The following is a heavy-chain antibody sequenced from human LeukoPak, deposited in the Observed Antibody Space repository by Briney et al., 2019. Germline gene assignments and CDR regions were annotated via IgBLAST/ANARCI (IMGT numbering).Heavy chain of an antibody. CDR1: GFTFSDYY. J-gene: IGHJ4*02. D-gene: IGHD3-3*01. CDR2: ISSSGSTI. Sequence: PGGSLRLSCAASGFTFSDYYMSWIRQAPGKGLEWVSYISSSGSTIYYADSVKGRFTISRDNAKNSLYLQMNSLRAEDTAVYYCASDPKSFTIFGVVPQDVVDYWGQGTLVTVSS. V-gene: IGHV3-11*04. CDR3: ASDPKSFTIFGVVPQDVVDY.